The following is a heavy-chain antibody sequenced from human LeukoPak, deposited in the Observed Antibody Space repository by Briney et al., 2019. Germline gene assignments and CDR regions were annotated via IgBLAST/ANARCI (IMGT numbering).Heavy chain of an antibody. CDR2: IRGSGGST. CDR1: GFTFSSYA. D-gene: IGHD6-13*01. J-gene: IGHJ5*02. CDR3: AKAGDSSGWYWSWFDP. V-gene: IGHV3-23*01. Sequence: GGSLILSCAASGFTFSSYAMSWVRQAPGKGLEWVSAIRGSGGSTYYADSVKGRFTISRDNSKNTLYLQMNSLRVEDTAVYYCAKAGDSSGWYWSWFDPWGQGTLVTVSS.